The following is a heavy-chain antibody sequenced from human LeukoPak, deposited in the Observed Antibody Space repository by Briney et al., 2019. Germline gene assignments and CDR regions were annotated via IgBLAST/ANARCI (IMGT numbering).Heavy chain of an antibody. V-gene: IGHV1-69*05. Sequence: SVKVSCKASGGTFSSYAISWVRQAPGQGLEWMGGIIPIFGTANYAQKFQGRVTITTDESTSTAYVELSSLRSEDTAVYYCARARSIAARRTHNWFDPWGQGTLVTVSS. CDR1: GGTFSSYA. CDR3: ARARSIAARRTHNWFDP. D-gene: IGHD6-6*01. CDR2: IIPIFGTA. J-gene: IGHJ5*02.